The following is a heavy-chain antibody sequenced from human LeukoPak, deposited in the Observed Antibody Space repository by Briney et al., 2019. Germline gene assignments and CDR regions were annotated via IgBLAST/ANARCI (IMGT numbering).Heavy chain of an antibody. CDR3: AKDWGDLSFYFDY. Sequence: PGGSLRLSCAASGFTISSYAMSWVRQAPGKGLEWVSAISAGGTSTYYADSVKGRFTISRDNSKNTLYLQMNSLRAEDTAVYYCAKDWGDLSFYFDYWGQGTLVTVSS. V-gene: IGHV3-23*01. D-gene: IGHD3-16*01. CDR1: GFTISSYA. J-gene: IGHJ4*02. CDR2: ISAGGTST.